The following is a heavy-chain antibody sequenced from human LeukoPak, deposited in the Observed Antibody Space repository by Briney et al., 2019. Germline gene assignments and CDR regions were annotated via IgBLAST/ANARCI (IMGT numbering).Heavy chain of an antibody. CDR3: ARDSAGNDY. CDR2: IKQDGSEK. CDR1: GFTFSTYW. J-gene: IGHJ4*02. D-gene: IGHD6-13*01. V-gene: IGHV3-7*01. Sequence: RGALRLSCAASGFTFSTYWMSWVRQAPGKGLEGVANIKQDGSEKYYVDSVKGRFTISRDNAKNSIYLQMNSLRAEDTAMYYCARDSAGNDYWGQGTLVTVSS.